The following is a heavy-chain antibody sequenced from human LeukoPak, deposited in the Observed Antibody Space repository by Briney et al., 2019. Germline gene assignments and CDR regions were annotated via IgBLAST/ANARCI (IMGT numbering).Heavy chain of an antibody. Sequence: SETLSLTCTVSGGSISSGGYYWSWIRQPPGKGLEWIGYIYHSGSTYYNPSLKSRVTISVDRSKNQFSLKLSSVTAADTAVYYCARSLSDYDYVWGSYLGDWGQGTLVTVSS. CDR3: ARSLSDYDYVWGSYLGD. D-gene: IGHD3-16*02. J-gene: IGHJ4*02. CDR2: IYHSGST. V-gene: IGHV4-30-2*01. CDR1: GGSISSGGYY.